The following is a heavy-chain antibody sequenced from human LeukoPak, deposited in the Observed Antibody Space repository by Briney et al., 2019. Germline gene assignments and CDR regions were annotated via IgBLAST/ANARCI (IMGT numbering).Heavy chain of an antibody. CDR3: ARDISQGSGSGWYP. Sequence: PGGSLRLSCAASGFAFSSYSMNWVRQAPGKGLEWVSSISRSSDYIYYADSVRGRFTISRDNAKNSLYLQMNSLRAEDTAIYYCARDISQGSGSGWYPWGQGTLVTVSS. J-gene: IGHJ5*02. CDR1: GFAFSSYS. V-gene: IGHV3-21*01. D-gene: IGHD6-19*01. CDR2: ISRSSDYI.